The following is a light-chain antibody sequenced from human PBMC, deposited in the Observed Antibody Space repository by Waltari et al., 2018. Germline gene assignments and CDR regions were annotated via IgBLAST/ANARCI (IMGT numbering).Light chain of an antibody. CDR1: QSISTS. CDR2: AAS. J-gene: IGKJ2*01. CDR3: QQSFSTPYT. V-gene: IGKV1-39*01. Sequence: DIQMTQSPSSLSASVGDRITITCRAGQSISTSLNWYQQKPGTAPKLLIYAASSLQSGVPSRFSGSGSGTDFTLTISSLQPEDFATYYCQQSFSTPYTFGQGTKLEIK.